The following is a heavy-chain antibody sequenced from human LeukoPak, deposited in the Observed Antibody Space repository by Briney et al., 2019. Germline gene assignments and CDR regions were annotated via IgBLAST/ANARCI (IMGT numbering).Heavy chain of an antibody. CDR1: GGSFSGYY. CDR2: INHIGST. CDR3: ARGRSSGYYYVSARRWYFDL. D-gene: IGHD3-22*01. J-gene: IGHJ2*01. V-gene: IGHV4-34*01. Sequence: PSETLSLTCAVYGGSFSGYYWSWIRQPPGKGLEWIGEINHIGSTNYNPSLQSRATISVDTAKNQFSLKLSSVTAADTAVYYCARGRSSGYYYVSARRWYFDLWGRGTLVTVSS.